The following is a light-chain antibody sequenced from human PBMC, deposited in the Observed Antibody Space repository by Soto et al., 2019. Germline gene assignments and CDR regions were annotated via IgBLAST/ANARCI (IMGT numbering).Light chain of an antibody. CDR2: SNN. V-gene: IGLV1-44*01. Sequence: QSVLTQPPSASGTPGQRVTISCSGSSSNIGRNSVNWYQQVPGMAPKLLINSNNQRPSGVPDRFSGSKSGTSASLAIGGLQSEDEADYYCAAWDDSLNGHWVFGGGTKATVL. J-gene: IGLJ3*02. CDR3: AAWDDSLNGHWV. CDR1: SSNIGRNS.